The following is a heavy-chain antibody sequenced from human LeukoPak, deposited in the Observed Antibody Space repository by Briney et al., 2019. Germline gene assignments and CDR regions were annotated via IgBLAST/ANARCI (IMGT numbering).Heavy chain of an antibody. J-gene: IGHJ6*02. V-gene: IGHV1-69*13. CDR3: ARAAAGATRPTTYYYYYGMDV. D-gene: IGHD6-13*01. CDR2: SMTNFGTA. Sequence: SLTLSCKASGDTVTSYAISWERQAPGQGLEWMGGSMTNFGTANYAQKFQGRVTITADESTSTAYMELSRLRSDDTAVYYCARAAAGATRPTTYYYYYGMDVWGQGTTVTVSS. CDR1: GDTVTSYA.